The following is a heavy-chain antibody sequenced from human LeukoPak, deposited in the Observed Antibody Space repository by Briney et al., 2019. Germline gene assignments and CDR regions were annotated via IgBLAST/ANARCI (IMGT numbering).Heavy chain of an antibody. Sequence: ASVKVSCKASGYTFTSYDINWVRQATGQGLEWMGWMNPNSGNTGYAQKFQGRVTMTRNTSISTAYMELSSLRSEDTAVYYCTRHGLGPGRFLEWLHHYYYMDVWGKGTTVTVSS. J-gene: IGHJ6*03. CDR1: GYTFTSYD. CDR2: MNPNSGNT. D-gene: IGHD3-3*01. CDR3: TRHGLGPGRFLEWLHHYYYMDV. V-gene: IGHV1-8*01.